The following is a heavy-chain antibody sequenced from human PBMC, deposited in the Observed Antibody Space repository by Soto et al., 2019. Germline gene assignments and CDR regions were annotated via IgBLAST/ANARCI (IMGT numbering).Heavy chain of an antibody. CDR1: GFTFSDYD. Sequence: VQLVESGGGVVQPGRSLRLSCAASGFTFSDYDMHWVRQAPGKGLEWVAVVSHDGRNTHYADSVKGRFTISRDSSKNTVSLEMTSLRAEDTAVYYCAMGGRQWLVTSDFNYWGQGTLVTVSS. CDR3: AMGGRQWLVTSDFNY. D-gene: IGHD6-19*01. V-gene: IGHV3-30*03. CDR2: VSHDGRNT. J-gene: IGHJ4*02.